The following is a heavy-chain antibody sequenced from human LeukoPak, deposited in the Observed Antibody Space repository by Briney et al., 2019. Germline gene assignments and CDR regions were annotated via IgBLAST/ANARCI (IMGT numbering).Heavy chain of an antibody. CDR2: ISGSGGST. CDR1: GFTFSSYA. CDR3: AKDDILTGLFDY. J-gene: IGHJ4*02. D-gene: IGHD3-9*01. Sequence: PGGSLRLSCAASGFTFSSYAMSWVRQAPGKGLEWVSAISGSGGSTYYADSVKGRLTISRDNSKNTLYLQMNSLRAEDTAVYYCAKDDILTGLFDYWGQGTLVTVSS. V-gene: IGHV3-23*01.